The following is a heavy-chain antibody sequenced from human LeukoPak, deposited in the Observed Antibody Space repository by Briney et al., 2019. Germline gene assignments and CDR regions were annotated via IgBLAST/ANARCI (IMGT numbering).Heavy chain of an antibody. CDR2: INPSGGST. CDR3: ARDPEQRWLQYYFDY. CDR1: GYTFTSYY. J-gene: IGHJ4*02. Sequence: ASVKVSCKASGYTFTSYYMHWVRQAPGQGLEWMGIINPSGGSTSYAQKFQGRVTMTRDTSTSTVYMELSSLRSEDTAVYYCARDPEQRWLQYYFDYWGQGTLVTVSS. V-gene: IGHV1-46*01. D-gene: IGHD5-24*01.